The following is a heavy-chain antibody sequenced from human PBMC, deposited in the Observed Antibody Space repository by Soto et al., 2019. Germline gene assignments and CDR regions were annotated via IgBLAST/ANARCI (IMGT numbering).Heavy chain of an antibody. Sequence: QLQLQESGPGLVKASETLSLTCTVSGGSISSSTYHWGWIRQPPGKGLEWIGNSHYSGSAYYNPSLKSRVTISVDTSKNQVSLKVSYVTAADTAVYYCARTANWLDPWGQGTLVTVSS. V-gene: IGHV4-39*01. CDR1: GGSISSSTYH. CDR2: SHYSGSA. CDR3: ARTANWLDP. J-gene: IGHJ5*02.